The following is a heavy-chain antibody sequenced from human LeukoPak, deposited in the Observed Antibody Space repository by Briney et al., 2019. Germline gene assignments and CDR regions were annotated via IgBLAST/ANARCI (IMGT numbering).Heavy chain of an antibody. CDR2: ISSNGGST. J-gene: IGHJ6*02. Sequence: GGSLRLSCAASGFTFSSYAMHWVRRAPGKGLEYVSAISSNGGSTYYANSVKGRFTISRDNSKNTLYLQMGSLRAEDMAVYYCARVGYTSYYYYGMDVWGQGTTVTVSS. V-gene: IGHV3-64*01. CDR3: ARVGYTSYYYYGMDV. D-gene: IGHD6-13*01. CDR1: GFTFSSYA.